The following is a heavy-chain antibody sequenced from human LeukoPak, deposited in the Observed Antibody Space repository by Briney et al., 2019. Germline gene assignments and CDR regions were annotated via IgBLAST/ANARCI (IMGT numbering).Heavy chain of an antibody. J-gene: IGHJ4*02. V-gene: IGHV1-24*01. CDR1: GYTLTELS. CDR3: ATGGSGWPYYFDY. CDR2: FDPEDGET. Sequence: ASVKVSCKVSGYTLTELSMHWVRQAPGKGLEWMGRFDPEDGETIYAQKFQGRVAMTEDTSTDTAYMELSSLRSEDTAVYYCATGGSGWPYYFDYWGQGTLVTVFS. D-gene: IGHD6-19*01.